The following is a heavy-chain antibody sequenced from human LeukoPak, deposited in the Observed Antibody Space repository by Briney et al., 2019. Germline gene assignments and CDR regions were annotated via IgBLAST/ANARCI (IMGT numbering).Heavy chain of an antibody. D-gene: IGHD2-2*01. Sequence: SQTLSLTCTVSGGSISSYYWSWIRQPAGKGLEWIGRIYTSGSTNYNPSLKSRVTMSVDTSKNQFSPKLSSVTAADTAVYYCARELVPAAKFDPWGQGTLVTVSS. CDR3: ARELVPAAKFDP. J-gene: IGHJ5*02. V-gene: IGHV4-4*07. CDR2: IYTSGST. CDR1: GGSISSYY.